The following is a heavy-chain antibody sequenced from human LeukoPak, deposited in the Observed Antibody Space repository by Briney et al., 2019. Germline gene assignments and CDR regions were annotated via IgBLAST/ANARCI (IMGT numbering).Heavy chain of an antibody. CDR3: ARHYGSGSYYYRFDP. CDR1: GYSFSNYW. CDR2: IYPGDSDT. Sequence: GESLKISCKGSGYSFSNYWIAWVRQMPGKGLEWMGIIYPGDSDTKYSRSFQGQVIISADKSTTTAYLQWSSLKASDTAMYYCARHYGSGSYYYRFDPWGQGTLVTVSS. D-gene: IGHD3-10*01. J-gene: IGHJ5*02. V-gene: IGHV5-51*01.